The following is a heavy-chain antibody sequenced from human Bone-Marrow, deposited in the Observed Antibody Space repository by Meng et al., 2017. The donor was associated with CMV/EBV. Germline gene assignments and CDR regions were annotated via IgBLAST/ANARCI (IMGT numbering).Heavy chain of an antibody. V-gene: IGHV3-64*02. J-gene: IGHJ4*02. Sequence: GGSLRLSCEGSGFTFSTYPMHWVRQAPGKGLESVSAISGNGGSTYYADSVKGRFTISRDNSKNTLSLQMGSLRAEDMAVYYCAREVKEGGSFDYWGQGTRVTVSS. D-gene: IGHD1-26*01. CDR3: AREVKEGGSFDY. CDR2: ISGNGGST. CDR1: GFTFSTYP.